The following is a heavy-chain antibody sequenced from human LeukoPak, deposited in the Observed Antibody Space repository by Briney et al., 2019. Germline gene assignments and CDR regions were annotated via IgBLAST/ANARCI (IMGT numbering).Heavy chain of an antibody. V-gene: IGHV1-8*01. J-gene: IGHJ6*02. CDR3: ASMPAAAETYYYYGMDV. CDR1: GYTFTSYD. D-gene: IGHD6-13*01. CDR2: MNPNSGNT. Sequence: ASVKVSCKASGYTFTSYDINWVRQATGQGLEWMGWMNPNSGNTGYAQKFQGRVTMTRNTSISTAYMELSSLRSEDTAVYYCASMPAAAETYYYYGMDVWGQGTTVTVSS.